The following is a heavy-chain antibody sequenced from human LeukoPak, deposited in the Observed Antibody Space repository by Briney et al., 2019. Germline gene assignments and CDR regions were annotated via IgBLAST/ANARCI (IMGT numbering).Heavy chain of an antibody. J-gene: IGHJ4*02. CDR3: AKETAAGHFDY. CDR1: GFTFDDYA. CDR2: ISWNSGSI. Sequence: PGRSLRLSCAASGFTFDDYATHWVRQAPGKGLEWVSGISWNSGSIGYADSVKGRFTISRDNAKNSLYLQMNSLRAEDTALYYCAKETAAGHFDYWGQGTLVTVSS. D-gene: IGHD6-13*01. V-gene: IGHV3-9*01.